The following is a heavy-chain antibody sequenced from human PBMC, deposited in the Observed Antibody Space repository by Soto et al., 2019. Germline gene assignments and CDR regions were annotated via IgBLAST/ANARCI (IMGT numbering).Heavy chain of an antibody. J-gene: IGHJ4*01. D-gene: IGHD3-22*01. CDR1: GFIVIGIF. CDR2: ISAAGEST. CDR3: AKDYEASVRMGFDC. V-gene: IGHV3-23*01. Sequence: GGSLRLSCAASGFIVIGIFMSLVRQATGEGLEWVSGISAAGESTHYADSVKGRFTISRDNSRNTLYLQMNNLSAEDTVTYFCAKDYEASVRMGFDCWGHGTPVTVSS.